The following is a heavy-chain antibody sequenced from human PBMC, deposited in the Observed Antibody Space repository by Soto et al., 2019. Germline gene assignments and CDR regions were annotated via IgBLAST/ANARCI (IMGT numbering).Heavy chain of an antibody. D-gene: IGHD3-22*01. CDR3: ARDPVTSYYGSSGYFFDH. Sequence: ASVKVSCKASGYTFTNYRISWVRLAPGQGLEWMGWISSYNGNTNYAQKFQGRVTMTTDTSTSTAYMELRSLRSDDTAVYYCARDPVTSYYGSSGYFFDHWGQGTLVTVSS. CDR1: GYTFTNYR. J-gene: IGHJ4*02. CDR2: ISSYNGNT. V-gene: IGHV1-18*01.